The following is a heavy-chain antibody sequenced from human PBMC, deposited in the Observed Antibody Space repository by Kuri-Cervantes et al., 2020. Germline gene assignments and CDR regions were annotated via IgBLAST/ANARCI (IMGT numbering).Heavy chain of an antibody. Sequence: GESLKISCAASGFTFSSYSMNWVRQAPGKGLEWVSYISSSSTTIYYADSVKGRFTISRDNAKNSLYLQMNSLRDEDTAVYYCARDRGGHIVVVTAPFDYWGQGTLVTVSS. J-gene: IGHJ4*02. CDR2: ISSSSTTI. CDR1: GFTFSSYS. V-gene: IGHV3-48*02. D-gene: IGHD2-21*02. CDR3: ARDRGGHIVVVTAPFDY.